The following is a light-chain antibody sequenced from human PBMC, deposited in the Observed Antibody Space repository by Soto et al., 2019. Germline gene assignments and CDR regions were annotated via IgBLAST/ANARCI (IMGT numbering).Light chain of an antibody. V-gene: IGKV3-15*01. J-gene: IGKJ4*01. CDR1: QSVKSN. Sequence: EKVMTQSPATLSVSPGERATLSCRASQSVKSNLAWYQQKPGQAPRLLLYGASTRATGIPARFSGSASGTEFTLTISILQSEDSAVYYCQQYNDWPLTFGGGTKVDIK. CDR3: QQYNDWPLT. CDR2: GAS.